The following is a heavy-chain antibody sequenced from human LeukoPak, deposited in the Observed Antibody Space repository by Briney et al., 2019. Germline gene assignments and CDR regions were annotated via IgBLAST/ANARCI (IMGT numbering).Heavy chain of an antibody. V-gene: IGHV1-18*01. CDR2: ISAYNGNT. CDR3: ARGATYYYDSSGYYFDY. CDR1: GYTFTSYG. J-gene: IGHJ4*02. D-gene: IGHD3-22*01. Sequence: ASVKVSCKASGYTFTSYGISWVRQAPGQGLEWMGSISAYNGNTNYAQKLQGRVTMTTDTSTSTAYMELRSLRSDDTAVYYCARGATYYYDSSGYYFDYWGQGTLVTVSS.